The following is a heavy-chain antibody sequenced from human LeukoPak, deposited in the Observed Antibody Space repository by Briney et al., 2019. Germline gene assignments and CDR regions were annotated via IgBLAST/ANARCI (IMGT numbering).Heavy chain of an antibody. CDR3: ARDGGLYDVDV. CDR1: GASINSGDYY. D-gene: IGHD3-16*01. J-gene: IGHJ6*04. V-gene: IGHV4-30-4*01. Sequence: PSETLSLTCTVSGASINSGDYYWTWIRQPAGKGLEWIGNIYSSGRAYYSPSLKSRITISLDTSKNQFSLKLTSVTAADTAVYFCARDGGLYDVDVWGKGTTVIVSS. CDR2: IYSSGRA.